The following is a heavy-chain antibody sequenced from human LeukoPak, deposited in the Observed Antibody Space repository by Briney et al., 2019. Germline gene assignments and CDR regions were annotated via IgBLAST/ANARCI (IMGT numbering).Heavy chain of an antibody. D-gene: IGHD2-15*01. CDR1: GYTFTSYD. V-gene: IGHV1-8*01. J-gene: IGHJ6*03. CDR3: ARGVRLSCYSCRYYYYYMDV. CDR2: MDPNSGNT. Sequence: ASVQVSCKASGYTFTSYDINWVRQATGQGLEWMGWMDPNSGNTGYAQKFQGRVTMTRNTSISTAYMELSSLRSEDTAVYYCARGVRLSCYSCRYYYYYMDVWGKGTTVTVSS.